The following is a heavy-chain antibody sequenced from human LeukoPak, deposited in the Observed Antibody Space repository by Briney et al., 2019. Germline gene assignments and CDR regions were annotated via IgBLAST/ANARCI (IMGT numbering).Heavy chain of an antibody. CDR2: IWYDGSNK. J-gene: IGHJ4*02. CDR3: AREGPDSSGYYATRNPFDY. CDR1: GFTFSSYG. D-gene: IGHD3-22*01. V-gene: IGHV3-33*01. Sequence: GGSLRLSCAASGFTFSSYGMHWVRQAPGKGLEWVAVIWYDGSNKYYADSVKGRFTISRDNSKSTLYLQMNSLRAEDTAVYYCAREGPDSSGYYATRNPFDYWGQGTLVTVSS.